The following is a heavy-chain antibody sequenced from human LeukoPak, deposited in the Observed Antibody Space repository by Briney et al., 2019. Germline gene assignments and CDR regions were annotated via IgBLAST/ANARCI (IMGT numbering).Heavy chain of an antibody. J-gene: IGHJ4*02. D-gene: IGHD2/OR15-2a*01. Sequence: KPGGSLRLSCAASGITFSSYSMNWVRQAPGKGLEWVSSISSSSSYIYYADSVQGRFTISRDNAKNTLYLQMNSLTAEDTALYYCARDPFFGDADLDQWGQGTLVTVSS. CDR1: GITFSSYS. V-gene: IGHV3-21*01. CDR2: ISSSSSYI. CDR3: ARDPFFGDADLDQ.